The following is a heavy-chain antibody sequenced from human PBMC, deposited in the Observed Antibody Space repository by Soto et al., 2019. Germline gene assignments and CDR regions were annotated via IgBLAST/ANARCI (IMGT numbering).Heavy chain of an antibody. Sequence: GGSLRLSCAASGFTFSGSAMHWVRQASGKGLEWVGRIRSKANSYATAYAASVKGRFTISRDDSKNTAYLQMNSLKTEDTAVYYCTRHRDTVPTASPGYYYGMDVWGQGTTVTVSS. V-gene: IGHV3-73*01. D-gene: IGHD5-18*01. CDR2: IRSKANSYAT. J-gene: IGHJ6*02. CDR3: TRHRDTVPTASPGYYYGMDV. CDR1: GFTFSGSA.